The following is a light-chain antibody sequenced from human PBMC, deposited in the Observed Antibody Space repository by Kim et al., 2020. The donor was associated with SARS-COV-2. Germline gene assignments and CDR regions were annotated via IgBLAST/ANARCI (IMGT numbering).Light chain of an antibody. V-gene: IGLV6-57*03. CDR1: SASSARNC. CDR3: HSFDSSNYVV. Sequence: KPVTISSTPSSASSARNCMRGYQRRRGSDPTNVIYEDNQRPSGVPGRFSGSINSSSNSASITISGLKTEDEADYYCHSFDSSNYVVFGGGTQLTVL. J-gene: IGLJ2*01. CDR2: EDN.